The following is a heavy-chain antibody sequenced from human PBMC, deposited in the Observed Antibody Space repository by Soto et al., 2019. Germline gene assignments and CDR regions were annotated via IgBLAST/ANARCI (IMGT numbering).Heavy chain of an antibody. Sequence: GASVKVSCKASGYTFTSYDINWVRQATGQGLEWMGWMNPNSGNTGYAQKFQGRVTMTRNTSISTAYMELSSLRSEDTAVYYCARGAPIVVVPAAQSSLGDWFDPWGQGTLVTVSS. J-gene: IGHJ5*02. CDR2: MNPNSGNT. CDR3: ARGAPIVVVPAAQSSLGDWFDP. CDR1: GYTFTSYD. D-gene: IGHD2-2*01. V-gene: IGHV1-8*01.